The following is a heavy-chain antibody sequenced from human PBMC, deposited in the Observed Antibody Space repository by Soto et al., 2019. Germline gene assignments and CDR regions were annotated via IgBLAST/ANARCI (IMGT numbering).Heavy chain of an antibody. Sequence: PGGSLRLSCAASGFTFSSYGMHWVRQAPGKGLEWVAVISYDGSNKYYADSVKGRFTISRDNSKNTLYLQMNSLRAEDTAVYYCAKGIVATYYYYGMDVWGQGTTVTVSS. CDR2: ISYDGSNK. CDR3: AKGIVATYYYYGMDV. CDR1: GFTFSSYG. V-gene: IGHV3-30*18. D-gene: IGHD5-12*01. J-gene: IGHJ6*02.